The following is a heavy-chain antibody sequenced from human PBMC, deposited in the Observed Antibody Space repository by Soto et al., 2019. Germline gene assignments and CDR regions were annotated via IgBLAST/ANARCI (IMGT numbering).Heavy chain of an antibody. CDR3: TRVPLPNAYCISTYGYRLPWFDP. V-gene: IGHV4-59*01. CDR2: IYYSGST. Sequence: SETLSLTCTVSGGSFSTYYWNWIRQPPGKGLEWIGYIYYSGSTNYNPSLKSRVTISVDTSKNQFSLKLSSVTAADTAAYYCTRVPLPNAYCISTYGYRLPWFDPWGQGTLVTVSS. J-gene: IGHJ5*02. D-gene: IGHD2-2*01. CDR1: GGSFSTYY.